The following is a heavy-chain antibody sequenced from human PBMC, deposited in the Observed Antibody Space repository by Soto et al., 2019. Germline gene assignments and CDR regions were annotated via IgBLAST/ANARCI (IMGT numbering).Heavy chain of an antibody. J-gene: IGHJ4*02. D-gene: IGHD3-10*01. V-gene: IGHV4-4*07. CDR3: ARDIGSYAYGEGY. CDR2: VYSSGTT. Sequence: PSETLSLTCSVSVGSINSYWWSWIRQPAGKGLEWIGRVYSSGTTDYNPSLNSRATMSVETSKNQFSLKLSSVTAADTAVYYCARDIGSYAYGEGYWGQGILVTVSS. CDR1: VGSINSYW.